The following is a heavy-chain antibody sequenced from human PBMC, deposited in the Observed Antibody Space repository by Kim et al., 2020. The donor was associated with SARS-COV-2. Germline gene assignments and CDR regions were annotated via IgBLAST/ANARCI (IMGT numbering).Heavy chain of an antibody. J-gene: IGHJ4*02. V-gene: IGHV4-61*02. D-gene: IGHD3-10*01. Sequence: SETLSLTCTVSGGSITSGTYYWTYIRQPAGKGLEWIGRIYTSGNANYNPSLKSRVTISLDTSKNQLSLKLTSVTAADTAVYYCARESTSGTYFNVGFFDYWGQGILVTVSS. CDR1: GGSITSGTYY. CDR3: ARESTSGTYFNVGFFDY. CDR2: IYTSGNA.